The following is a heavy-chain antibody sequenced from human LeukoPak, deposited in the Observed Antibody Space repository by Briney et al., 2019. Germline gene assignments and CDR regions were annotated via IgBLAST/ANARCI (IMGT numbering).Heavy chain of an antibody. CDR1: GFTFSSCA. CDR3: ANPITMVSYIDV. V-gene: IGHV3-23*01. D-gene: IGHD3-10*01. CDR2: ISGSGGST. Sequence: QSGGSLRLSCAAPGFTFSSCAMSWVRQAPGKWLEWVSTISGSGGSTDYANSVKGRSTISRDNSKNTVYLQMNSLRAEDTAVYYCANPITMVSYIDVWGQGTTVTVSS. J-gene: IGHJ6*02.